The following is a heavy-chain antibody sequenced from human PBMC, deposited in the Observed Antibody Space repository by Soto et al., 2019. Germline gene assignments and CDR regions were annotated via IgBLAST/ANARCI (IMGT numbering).Heavy chain of an antibody. Sequence: ASVKVSCKASGYTFTGYYMHWVRQAPGQGLEWMGWINPNSGGTNYAQKFQGRVTMTRDTSISTAYMELSRLRSDDTAVYYCARGLSSSWFYYFDYSGQGTLVTVCS. CDR3: ARGLSSSWFYYFDY. V-gene: IGHV1-2*02. CDR1: GYTFTGYY. J-gene: IGHJ4*02. CDR2: INPNSGGT. D-gene: IGHD6-13*01.